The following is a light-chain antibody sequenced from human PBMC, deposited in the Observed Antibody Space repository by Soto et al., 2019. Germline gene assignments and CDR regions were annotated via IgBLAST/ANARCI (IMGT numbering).Light chain of an antibody. CDR1: QDINVY. V-gene: IGKV1-39*01. J-gene: IGKJ2*03. Sequence: DIQMTQSPSSVSASIGDTVIITCRASQDINVYLNWYQHKPGEVPKLLIYSASTLHSGVPSRFTGSGSETDFTIRGLQPEDFATYYCQHGYVAPYSFGQGTKVDI. CDR3: QHGYVAPYS. CDR2: SAS.